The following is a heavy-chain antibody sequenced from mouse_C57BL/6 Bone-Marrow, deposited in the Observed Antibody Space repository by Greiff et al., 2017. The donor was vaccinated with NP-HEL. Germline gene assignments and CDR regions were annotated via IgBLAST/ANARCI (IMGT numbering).Heavy chain of an antibody. CDR2: ISSGSSTI. CDR3: ARSIYYDYDWFAS. CDR1: GFTFSDYG. Sequence: EVKLVESGGGLVKPGGSLKLSCAASGFTFSDYGMHWVRQAPEKGLEWVAYISSGSSTIYYADTVKGRFTISRDNAKNTLFLQMTSLRSEDTAMYYCARSIYYDYDWFASWGPGTLVTVSA. J-gene: IGHJ3*01. V-gene: IGHV5-17*01. D-gene: IGHD2-4*01.